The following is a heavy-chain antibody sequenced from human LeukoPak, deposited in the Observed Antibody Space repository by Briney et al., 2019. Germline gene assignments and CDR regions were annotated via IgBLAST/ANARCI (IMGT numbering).Heavy chain of an antibody. V-gene: IGHV3-21*01. D-gene: IGHD3-10*01. Sequence: PGGSLRLSCAASGFTFSSYSMNWVRQAPGKGLEWVSSISSSSSYIYYADSVKGRLTISRDNAKNSLYLQMNSLRAEDTAVYYCAKVRGVISPPFDYWGQGTLVTVSS. J-gene: IGHJ4*02. CDR3: AKVRGVISPPFDY. CDR2: ISSSSSYI. CDR1: GFTFSSYS.